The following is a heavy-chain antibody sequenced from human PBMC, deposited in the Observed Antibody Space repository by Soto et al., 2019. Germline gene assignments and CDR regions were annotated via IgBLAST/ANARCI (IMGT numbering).Heavy chain of an antibody. CDR2: IRSKAYGGTT. V-gene: IGHV3-49*03. CDR1: GFTFGDYA. Sequence: GGSLRLSCTASGFTFGDYAMSWFRQAPGKGLEWVGFIRSKAYGGTTEYAASVKGRFTISRDDSKSIAYLQMNSLKTEDTAVYYCTRRYGDYTNYYYYGMDVWGQGTTVTVSS. J-gene: IGHJ6*02. CDR3: TRRYGDYTNYYYYGMDV. D-gene: IGHD4-17*01.